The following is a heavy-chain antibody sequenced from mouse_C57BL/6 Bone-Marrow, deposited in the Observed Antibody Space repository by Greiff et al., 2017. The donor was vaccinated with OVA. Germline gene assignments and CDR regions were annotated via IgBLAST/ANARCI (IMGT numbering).Heavy chain of an antibody. J-gene: IGHJ1*03. CDR1: GFSLTSYA. CDR2: ICPGGGT. Sequence: VKLVESGPGLVAPSQSLSITCTASGFSLTSYAISWVRQPPGKGLEWLGVICPGGGTNYNSAPKSRLSISKDNSKSQVFIKMNSLRTDDTDRYYCARKPGSRSDWYFDVWGTGTTVTVSS. V-gene: IGHV2-9-1*01. D-gene: IGHD1-1*02. CDR3: ARKPGSRSDWYFDV.